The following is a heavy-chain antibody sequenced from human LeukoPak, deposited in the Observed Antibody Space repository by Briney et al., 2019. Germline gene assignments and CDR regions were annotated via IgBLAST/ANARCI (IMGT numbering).Heavy chain of an antibody. V-gene: IGHV3-33*06. Sequence: GGSLRLSCAASGLTFRRYGMHWVRQAPGKGLEWVAVIWYDGSNKYYADSVKGRFTISRDNSKNTLYLQMNSLRAEDTAVYYCAKRTPYSSGSYYFDYWGQGTLVTVSS. CDR2: IWYDGSNK. J-gene: IGHJ4*02. CDR1: GLTFRRYG. D-gene: IGHD3-22*01. CDR3: AKRTPYSSGSYYFDY.